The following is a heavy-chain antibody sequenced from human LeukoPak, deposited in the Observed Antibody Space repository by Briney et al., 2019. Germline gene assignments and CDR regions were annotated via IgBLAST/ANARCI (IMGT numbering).Heavy chain of an antibody. CDR1: GFTFDDYG. J-gene: IGHJ4*02. D-gene: IGHD3-22*01. Sequence: VGSLRLSCAASGFTFDDYGMSWVRQAPGKGLEWVSGINWNGGSTGYADSVKGRFTISRDNAKNSLYLQMNSLRAEDTALYYCARDPRVTYDSSGYYDYWGQGTLVTVSS. CDR2: INWNGGST. V-gene: IGHV3-20*04. CDR3: ARDPRVTYDSSGYYDY.